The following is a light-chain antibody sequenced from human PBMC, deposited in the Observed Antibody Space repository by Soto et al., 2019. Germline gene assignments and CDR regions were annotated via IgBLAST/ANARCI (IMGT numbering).Light chain of an antibody. V-gene: IGKV4-1*01. Sequence: DIVMTQSPDSLAVSLGERATINCKSSQSVLYSSDNKNYLAWYQQRPGQPPKLLIYWASTRESGVPDRFSGSESGTDFTLTISSLQAEDVAVYYCQQYYNTPLIFGGGTKVEIK. CDR1: QSVLYSSDNKNY. J-gene: IGKJ4*01. CDR3: QQYYNTPLI. CDR2: WAS.